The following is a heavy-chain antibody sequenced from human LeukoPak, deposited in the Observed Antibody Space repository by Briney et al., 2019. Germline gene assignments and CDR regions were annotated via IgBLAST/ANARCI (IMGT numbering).Heavy chain of an antibody. V-gene: IGHV3-21*01. CDR3: AKETVAADAFDI. D-gene: IGHD6-13*01. CDR2: ISSSSSYI. CDR1: GFIFSNYI. J-gene: IGHJ3*02. Sequence: GGSLRLSCAASGFIFSNYIMNWVRQAPGKGLEWVSSISSSSSYIYYADSVKGRFTISRDNAKNSLYLQMNSLRAEDTAVYYCAKETVAADAFDIWGQGTMVTVSS.